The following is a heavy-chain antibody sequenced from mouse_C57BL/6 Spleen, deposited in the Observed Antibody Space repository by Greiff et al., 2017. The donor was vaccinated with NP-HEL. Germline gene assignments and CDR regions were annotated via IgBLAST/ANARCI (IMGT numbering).Heavy chain of an antibody. CDR2: IDPSDSET. CDR1: GYTFTSYW. J-gene: IGHJ4*01. V-gene: IGHV1-52*01. D-gene: IGHD1-1*01. CDR3: ARDGGSSYDYAMDY. Sequence: VQLQQPGAELVRPGSSVKLSCKASGYTFTSYWMHWVKQRPIQGLEWIGNIDPSDSETHYNQKFKDKATLTVDKSSSTAYMQLSSLTSEDSAVYYCARDGGSSYDYAMDYWGQGTSVTVSS.